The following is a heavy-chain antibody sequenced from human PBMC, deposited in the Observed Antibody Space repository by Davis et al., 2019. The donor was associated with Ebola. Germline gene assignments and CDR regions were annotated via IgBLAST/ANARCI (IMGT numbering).Heavy chain of an antibody. V-gene: IGHV3-11*04. CDR3: ATGNYGDYHGY. CDR2: ISSSGSSI. CDR1: GFTFSDHY. D-gene: IGHD4-17*01. Sequence: GESLKISCAASGFTFSDHYMSWIRQAPGKGLEWVSYISSSGSSIYYADSVKGRFTISRDNSKNTLYLQMNSLRAEDTAVYYCATGNYGDYHGYWGQGTLVTVSS. J-gene: IGHJ4*02.